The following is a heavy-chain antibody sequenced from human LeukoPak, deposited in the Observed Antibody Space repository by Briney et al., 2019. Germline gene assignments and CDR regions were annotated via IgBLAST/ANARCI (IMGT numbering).Heavy chain of an antibody. CDR3: ARALRYCSTTSCQYYLDY. D-gene: IGHD2-2*01. CDR1: GYTFTNYD. V-gene: IGHV1-8*01. Sequence: GASVKVSCKASGYTFTNYDINWVRQAAGQGLEWMGWMNPNSGNTGYAQKFQGRVTMTRYTSISTAYMELSSLKSEDTAVYYCARALRYCSTTSCQYYLDYWGQGTLVTVSS. J-gene: IGHJ4*02. CDR2: MNPNSGNT.